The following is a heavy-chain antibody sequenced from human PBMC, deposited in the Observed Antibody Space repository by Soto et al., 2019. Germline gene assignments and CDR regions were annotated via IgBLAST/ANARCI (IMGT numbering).Heavy chain of an antibody. J-gene: IGHJ4*02. CDR1: GFTFSSYG. D-gene: IGHD2-21*02. V-gene: IGHV3-33*01. CDR3: ARDLRAIAEVVTAPKYYFDY. Sequence: PGGSLRLSCAASGFTFSSYGMHWVRQAPGKGLEWVAVIWYDGSNKYYADSVKGRFTISRDNSKNTLYLQMNSLRAEDTAVYYCARDLRAIAEVVTAPKYYFDYWGQGTLVTVSS. CDR2: IWYDGSNK.